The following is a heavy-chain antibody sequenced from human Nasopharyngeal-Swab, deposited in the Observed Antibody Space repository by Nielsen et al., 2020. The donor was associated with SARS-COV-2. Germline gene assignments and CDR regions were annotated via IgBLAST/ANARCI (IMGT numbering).Heavy chain of an antibody. Sequence: GGSLRLSCAASGFTFSSYGMHWVRQAPGKGLEGVAVIWYDGSNKYYADSVKGRFTISRDNSKNTLYLQMNSLRAEDTAVYYCARDPGMVRGVIIIRYYYGMDVWGQGTTVTVSS. V-gene: IGHV3-33*01. D-gene: IGHD3-10*01. J-gene: IGHJ6*02. CDR2: IWYDGSNK. CDR3: ARDPGMVRGVIIIRYYYGMDV. CDR1: GFTFSSYG.